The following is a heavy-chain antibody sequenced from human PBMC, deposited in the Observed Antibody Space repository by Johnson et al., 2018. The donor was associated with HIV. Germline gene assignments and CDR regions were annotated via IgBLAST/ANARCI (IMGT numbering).Heavy chain of an antibody. CDR3: AKDAYDYGDYGAFDI. J-gene: IGHJ3*02. Sequence: QVQLVESGGGVVQPGGSLRLSCAASGFTFSSYGMHWVRQAPGKGLEWVAVISDDGTNTDYADAVKGRFTISRDNSKNTLYLQMNSLRAEDTAVYYCAKDAYDYGDYGAFDIWGQGTMVTVSS. CDR2: ISDDGTNT. CDR1: GFTFSSYG. V-gene: IGHV3-30*19. D-gene: IGHD4-17*01.